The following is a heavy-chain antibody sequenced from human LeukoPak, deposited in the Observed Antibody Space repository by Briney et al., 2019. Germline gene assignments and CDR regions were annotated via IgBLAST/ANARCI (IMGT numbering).Heavy chain of an antibody. Sequence: ASVKVSCKASGYTFTSYGISWVRQAPGQGLEWMGWINTNTGNPTYAQGFTGRFVFSLDTSVSTAYLQISSLKAEDTAVYYCARDGRLMKRGSSGWFFNYWGQGTLVTVSS. D-gene: IGHD6-19*01. CDR3: ARDGRLMKRGSSGWFFNY. CDR1: GYTFTSYG. V-gene: IGHV7-4-1*02. J-gene: IGHJ4*02. CDR2: INTNTGNP.